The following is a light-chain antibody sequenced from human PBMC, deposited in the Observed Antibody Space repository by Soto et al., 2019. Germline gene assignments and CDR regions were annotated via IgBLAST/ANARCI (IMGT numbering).Light chain of an antibody. CDR1: SSNVGSYNF. CDR3: CSYAGNNALV. J-gene: IGLJ3*02. V-gene: IGLV2-23*02. Sequence: QSVLTQPASVSGSRGQSITISCTGTSSNVGSYNFVSWYRQYPSKAPELIIYEVSQRPSTFFNRFSGSKSGNTASLTISGLQSDDEADYYCCSYAGNNALVFGGGTKLTVL. CDR2: EVS.